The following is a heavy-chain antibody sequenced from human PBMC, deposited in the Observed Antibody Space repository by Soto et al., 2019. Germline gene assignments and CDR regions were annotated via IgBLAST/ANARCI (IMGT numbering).Heavy chain of an antibody. V-gene: IGHV4-59*12. D-gene: IGHD3-3*01. CDR2: IYFTGST. Sequence: SETLSLTCTVSGGSISSYYWNWIRQPPGKGLEWIGYIYFTGSTNYNPSLKSRVTISVDKSKNQFSLKLSSVTAADTAVYYCARNSFWAFDYWGQGTLVTVSS. J-gene: IGHJ4*02. CDR1: GGSISSYY. CDR3: ARNSFWAFDY.